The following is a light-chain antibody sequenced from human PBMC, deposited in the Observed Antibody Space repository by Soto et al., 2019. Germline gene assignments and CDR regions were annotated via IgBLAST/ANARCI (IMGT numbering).Light chain of an antibody. CDR3: QSYDSSLSAWV. CDR2: GNI. Sequence: QAVVTQPPSVSGAPGQRVTISCTGNNSNIGAGYDVHWYQQLPGTAPKLLIYGNINRPSGVPDRFSGSKSGASVSLAITGLQVEDEADYYCQSYDSSLSAWVFGGGTKVTVL. CDR1: NSNIGAGYD. J-gene: IGLJ3*02. V-gene: IGLV1-40*03.